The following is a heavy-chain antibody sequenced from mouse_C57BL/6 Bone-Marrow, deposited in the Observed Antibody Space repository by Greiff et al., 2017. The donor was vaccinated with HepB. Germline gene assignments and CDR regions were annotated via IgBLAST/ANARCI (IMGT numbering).Heavy chain of an antibody. Sequence: QVQLQQSGAELVRPGASVTLSCKASGYTFTDYEMHWVKQTPVHGLEWIGAIDPETGGTAYNQKFKGKAILTADKSSSTAYMELRSLTSEDSAVYYCTRAADYYGSSGGYWGQGTTLTVSS. CDR1: GYTFTDYE. V-gene: IGHV1-15*01. J-gene: IGHJ2*01. CDR2: IDPETGGT. D-gene: IGHD1-1*01. CDR3: TRAADYYGSSGGY.